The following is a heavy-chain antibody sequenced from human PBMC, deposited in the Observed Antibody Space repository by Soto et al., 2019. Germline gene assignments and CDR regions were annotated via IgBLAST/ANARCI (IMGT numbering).Heavy chain of an antibody. J-gene: IGHJ3*02. CDR2: IIPILGIA. CDR3: ARDAVGTFDI. Sequence: QVQLVQSGAEVKKPGSSVKVSCKASGGTFSSYTITWVRQAPGQGLEWMGRIIPILGIANYAQKFQGRVTITADKSTSTAYMELICLRSEDTAVYYCARDAVGTFDIWGQGTMVTVS. CDR1: GGTFSSYT. V-gene: IGHV1-69*08.